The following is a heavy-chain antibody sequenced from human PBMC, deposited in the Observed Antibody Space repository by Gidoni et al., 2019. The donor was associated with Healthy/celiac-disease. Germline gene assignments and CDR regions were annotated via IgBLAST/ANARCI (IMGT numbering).Heavy chain of an antibody. CDR3: ARSTMGAWDTAMASGGMDV. J-gene: IGHJ6*02. CDR1: GFSLSTSGMC. V-gene: IGHV2-70*01. Sequence: QVTLRESGPALVKPTQTLTLTCTFSGFSLSTSGMCVSWIRQPPGKALEWLALIDWDDDKYYSTSLKTRLTISKDTSKNQVVLTMTNMDPVDTATYYCARSTMGAWDTAMASGGMDVWGQGTTVTVSS. D-gene: IGHD5-18*01. CDR2: IDWDDDK.